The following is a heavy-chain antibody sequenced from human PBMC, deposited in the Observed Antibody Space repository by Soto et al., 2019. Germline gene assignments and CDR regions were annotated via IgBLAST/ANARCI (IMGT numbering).Heavy chain of an antibody. D-gene: IGHD6-6*01. V-gene: IGHV3-64*01. CDR1: GFTLSGYA. CDR2: ISSNGVGT. J-gene: IGHJ6*03. Sequence: EVQLAESGGGLAQPGGSLRLSCAASGFTLSGYAMDWVRQATGKGLEYVSGISSNGVGTYYANSVQGRFTISRDNSKNTVYLQMGSLRPEDMAVYYCARRARPDFYSMDVWGKGTTVTVSS. CDR3: ARRARPDFYSMDV.